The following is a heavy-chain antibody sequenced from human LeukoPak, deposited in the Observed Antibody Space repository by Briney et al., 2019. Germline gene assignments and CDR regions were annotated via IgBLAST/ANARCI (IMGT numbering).Heavy chain of an antibody. Sequence: GGSLRLSCAASGFTFSSYAFHWVRQAPGKGLEWVSNINWNGGSTGYADSVKGRFTISRDNAKNSLYLQMNSLRAEDTAFYYCARGKMVGATAWGGLDYWGQGTLVTVSS. CDR3: ARGKMVGATAWGGLDY. CDR2: INWNGGST. CDR1: GFTFSSYA. J-gene: IGHJ4*02. D-gene: IGHD1-26*01. V-gene: IGHV3-20*04.